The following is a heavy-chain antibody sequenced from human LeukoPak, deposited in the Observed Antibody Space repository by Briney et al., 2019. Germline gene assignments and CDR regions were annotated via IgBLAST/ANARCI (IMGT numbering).Heavy chain of an antibody. CDR1: GVRVNSYA. V-gene: IGHV3-23*01. D-gene: IGHD1-26*01. J-gene: IGHJ4*02. CDR3: AKDRSTGYYRFDY. Sequence: PGGSLRLSCAASGVRVNSYAMSWVRQTPGKGLEWDSGIGGSGGGTYYADFVKGRFTISRDNSKKTLYLQMNSLRVDDTAVYYCAKDRSTGYYRFDYWGQGTLVTVSS. CDR2: IGGSGGGT.